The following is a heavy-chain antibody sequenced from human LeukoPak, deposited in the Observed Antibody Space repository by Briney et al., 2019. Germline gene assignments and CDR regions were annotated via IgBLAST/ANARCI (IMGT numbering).Heavy chain of an antibody. J-gene: IGHJ6*02. V-gene: IGHV3-23*01. CDR3: AKIMLDIVVVPAALPPTYYYYGMDV. CDR2: ISGSGGST. D-gene: IGHD2-2*03. Sequence: GGSLRLSCAASGFTFSSYSMNWVRQAPGKGLEWVSAISGSGGSTYYADSVKGRFTISRDNSKNTLYLQMNSLRAEDTAVYYCAKIMLDIVVVPAALPPTYYYYGMDVWGQGTTVTVSS. CDR1: GFTFSSYS.